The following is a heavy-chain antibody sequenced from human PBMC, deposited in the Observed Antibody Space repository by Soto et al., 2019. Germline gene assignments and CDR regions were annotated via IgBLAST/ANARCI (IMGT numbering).Heavy chain of an antibody. V-gene: IGHV3-66*01. D-gene: IGHD1-1*01. CDR1: GFTVSSIH. J-gene: IGHJ6*03. CDR3: ARNSVHDPNYFYYMDV. CDR2: IYNDGST. Sequence: EVQLVESGGGLVQPGGSLRLSCAASGFTVSSIHMSWVRQAPGKGLEWVSVIYNDGSTYYADSVKGRFTISRDNSRETVYLQLHNLRAEDTAVYYCARNSVHDPNYFYYMDVWGKGSTVTVSS.